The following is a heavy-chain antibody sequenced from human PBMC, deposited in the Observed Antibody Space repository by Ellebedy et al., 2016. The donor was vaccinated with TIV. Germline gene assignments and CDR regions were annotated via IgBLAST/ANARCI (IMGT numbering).Heavy chain of an antibody. D-gene: IGHD6-13*01. CDR1: GGSFSGYY. J-gene: IGHJ6*02. CDR2: INHSGST. V-gene: IGHV4-34*01. CDR3: ARGRDRSWYWVYYYGMDV. Sequence: SETLSLTXAVYGGSFSGYYWSWIRQPPGKGLEWIGEINHSGSTNYNPSLKSRVTISVDTSKNQFSLKLSSVTAADTAVYYCARGRDRSWYWVYYYGMDVWGQGTTVTVSS.